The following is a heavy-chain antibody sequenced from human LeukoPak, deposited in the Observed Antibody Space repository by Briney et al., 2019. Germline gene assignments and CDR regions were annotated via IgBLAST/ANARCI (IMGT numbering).Heavy chain of an antibody. J-gene: IGHJ5*02. CDR1: GYTFTSYG. D-gene: IGHD3-10*01. V-gene: IGHV1-18*01. Sequence: ASVKVSCKASGYTFTSYGISWVRQAPGQGLEWMGWISAYNGNTNYAQKLQGRVTMTTDTSTSTAYMELSSLRSEDTAVYYCARAWMVRGGLIDPWGQGTLVIVSS. CDR2: ISAYNGNT. CDR3: ARAWMVRGGLIDP.